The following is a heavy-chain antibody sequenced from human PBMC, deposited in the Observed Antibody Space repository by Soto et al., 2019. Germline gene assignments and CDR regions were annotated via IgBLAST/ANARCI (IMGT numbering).Heavy chain of an antibody. Sequence: PSETLSLTCAVYCGSFSGYYWSWIRQPPGKGLEWIGEINHSGSTNYNPSLKSRVTISVDTSKNQFSLKLSSVTAADTAVYYCARGQAIVSAGWFYPWGQGTLVTVSS. J-gene: IGHJ5*02. CDR1: CGSFSGYY. V-gene: IGHV4-34*01. D-gene: IGHD6-19*01. CDR2: INHSGST. CDR3: ARGQAIVSAGWFYP.